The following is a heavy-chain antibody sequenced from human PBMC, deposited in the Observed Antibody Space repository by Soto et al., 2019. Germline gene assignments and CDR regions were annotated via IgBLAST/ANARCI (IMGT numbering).Heavy chain of an antibody. CDR2: GSHDGNNQ. CDR3: ARDRATQMWRPWYFDL. V-gene: IGHV3-30-3*01. D-gene: IGHD2-21*01. J-gene: IGHJ2*01. Sequence: QVQLVESGGGVVQPGRSLRLCCAVSGFTFSNYAMHWVRKAPGKGLEWVAIGSHDGNNQYYADSAKGRFTISRDNSENTLYLQMNSLRTEDTAVFYCARDRATQMWRPWYFDLWGRGTLVTGSS. CDR1: GFTFSNYA.